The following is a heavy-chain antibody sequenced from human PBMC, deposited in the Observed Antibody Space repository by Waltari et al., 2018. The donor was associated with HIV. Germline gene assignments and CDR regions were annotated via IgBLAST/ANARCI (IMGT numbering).Heavy chain of an antibody. J-gene: IGHJ6*02. V-gene: IGHV3-23*01. CDR3: AKDPMDIVATINYYGMDV. CDR2: IGGSGGST. Sequence: EVQLLESGGGLLQPGGPLRLSCAASGFTFGSYATSWFRQAPGKGVEWVSAIGGSGGSTYYADSVKGRFTISRDNSKNTLYLQMNSLRAEDTAVYYCAKDPMDIVATINYYGMDVWGQGTTVTVSS. CDR1: GFTFGSYA. D-gene: IGHD5-12*01.